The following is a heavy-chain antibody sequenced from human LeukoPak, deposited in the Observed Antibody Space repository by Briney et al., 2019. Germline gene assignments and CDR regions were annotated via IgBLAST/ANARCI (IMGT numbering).Heavy chain of an antibody. J-gene: IGHJ4*02. D-gene: IGHD3-3*01. V-gene: IGHV3-23*01. CDR1: GYTFTDYA. CDR3: AKVGIRFLEWLLGDNYFDY. Sequence: GGSLRLSCAASGYTFTDYAMSWVRQAPGKGLEWVSGISGSGTTTYYADSMKGRSTMSRDNSKNTLYLQMNSLRAEDTAVYYCAKVGIRFLEWLLGDNYFDYWGQGTLVTVSS. CDR2: ISGSGTTT.